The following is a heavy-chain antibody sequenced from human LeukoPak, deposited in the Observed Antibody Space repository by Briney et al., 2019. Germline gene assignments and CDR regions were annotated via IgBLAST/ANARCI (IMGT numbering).Heavy chain of an antibody. J-gene: IGHJ4*02. V-gene: IGHV3-48*01. CDR3: ARDYGGSSPFDY. CDR2: ISSLSGTK. CDR1: GFTFSSYS. D-gene: IGHD4-23*01. Sequence: GGSLRLSCAASGFTFSSYSMNWVRQAPGKGLEWVSYISSLSGTKYYADSVKGRFTISRDNAKNSLYLQMNSLRAEDTAVYYCARDYGGSSPFDYWGQGTLVTVSS.